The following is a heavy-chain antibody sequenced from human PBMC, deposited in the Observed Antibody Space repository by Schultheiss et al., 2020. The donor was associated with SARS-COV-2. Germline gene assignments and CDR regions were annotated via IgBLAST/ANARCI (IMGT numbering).Heavy chain of an antibody. Sequence: GGSLRLSCAASGFTFSSYAMSWVRQAPGKGLEWVANIKQDGSEKYYVDSVKGRFTISRDNSKNTLYLQMNSLRAEDTAVYYCARHEGGSYPNWGQGTLVTVSS. V-gene: IGHV3-7*01. J-gene: IGHJ4*02. CDR1: GFTFSSYA. CDR3: ARHEGGSYPN. CDR2: IKQDGSEK. D-gene: IGHD1-26*01.